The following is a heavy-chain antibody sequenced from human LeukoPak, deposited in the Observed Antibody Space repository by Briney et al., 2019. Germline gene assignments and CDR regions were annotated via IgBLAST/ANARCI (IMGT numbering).Heavy chain of an antibody. Sequence: SETLSLTCTVSGGSISSCYWSWIRQRARTGLEWIGRIYTSGSTNYNPSLTSRITISVDTSKNQFSLKLSSVTAAAAAVYYCAVASTVVTTFDYWGQGTLVTVSS. V-gene: IGHV4-4*07. D-gene: IGHD4-23*01. CDR1: GGSISSCY. J-gene: IGHJ4*02. CDR3: AVASTVVTTFDY. CDR2: IYTSGST.